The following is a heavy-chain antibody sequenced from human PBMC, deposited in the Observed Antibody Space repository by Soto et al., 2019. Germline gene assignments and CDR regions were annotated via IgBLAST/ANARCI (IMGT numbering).Heavy chain of an antibody. V-gene: IGHV3-33*01. D-gene: IGHD3-22*01. CDR1: GFTFSSYG. CDR3: ARDADSSGYYDAFDI. Sequence: QVQLVESGGGVVQPGRSLRLSCAASGFTFSSYGMHWVSQAPGKGLEWVAVIWYDGSNKYYADSVKGRFTISRDNSKNTLYLQMNSLRAEDTAVYYCARDADSSGYYDAFDIWGQGTMVTVSS. J-gene: IGHJ3*02. CDR2: IWYDGSNK.